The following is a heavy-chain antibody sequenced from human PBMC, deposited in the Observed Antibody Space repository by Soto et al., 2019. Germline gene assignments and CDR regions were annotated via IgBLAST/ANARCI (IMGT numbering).Heavy chain of an antibody. Sequence: PGGSLRLSCAASGFTFDDYGMSWVRQAPGKGLEWVSGIYWNGCSTGYADSVKGRFTISRDNAKNSLYLQMNSLRAEDTAVYYCAREDSSSTDYWGQGTLVTVSS. J-gene: IGHJ4*02. D-gene: IGHD3-22*01. CDR3: AREDSSSTDY. CDR1: GFTFDDYG. V-gene: IGHV3-20*04. CDR2: IYWNGCST.